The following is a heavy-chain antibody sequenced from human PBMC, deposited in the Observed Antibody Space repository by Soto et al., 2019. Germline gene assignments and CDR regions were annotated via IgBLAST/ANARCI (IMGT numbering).Heavy chain of an antibody. V-gene: IGHV4-39*01. D-gene: IGHD6-19*01. Sequence: PSETLSLTCTVSGGSISGSHYHWGWIRQPPGKGLEWIGSIHYSGRVFYKSSLLGRFTISVDTSKNQFSLDLNSLTATDTAVYYCALTPRIEVAGPDFWGQGTLVTVSS. CDR2: IHYSGRV. J-gene: IGHJ4*02. CDR1: GGSISGSHYH. CDR3: ALTPRIEVAGPDF.